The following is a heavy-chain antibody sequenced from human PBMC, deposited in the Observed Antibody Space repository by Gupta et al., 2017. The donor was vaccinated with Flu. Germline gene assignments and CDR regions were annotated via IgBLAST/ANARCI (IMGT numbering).Heavy chain of an antibody. D-gene: IGHD4-11*01. V-gene: IGHV3-74*01. CDR3: ARVPYSGYSTFDP. Sequence: EVQLVESGGGLVQPGGSLRLYCAASGFTFSRYWMHWVRQTPGKGLVWISRINTDGSTTNYADSVKDRFTISRDNAKNTLYLQMNSLRVEDTAVYYCARVPYSGYSTFDPWGQGTLVTVSS. J-gene: IGHJ5*02. CDR1: GFTFSRYW. CDR2: INTDGSTT.